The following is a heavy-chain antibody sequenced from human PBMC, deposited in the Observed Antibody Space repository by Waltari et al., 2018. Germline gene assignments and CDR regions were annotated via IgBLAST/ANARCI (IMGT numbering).Heavy chain of an antibody. CDR1: GYPFSDYD. V-gene: IGHV1-8*02. Sequence: QMQLVQSGAEVKKPGASVQVSCKASGYPFSDYDSNWVGQATGHGLEWMGRIKPKNGNKVSAQNFQGRVTITRDPSTSTFYMELSSLRSADAAVYYCARVHYDFWSGYYIWGQGTLVTVPS. D-gene: IGHD3-3*01. CDR2: IKPKNGNK. CDR3: ARVHYDFWSGYYI. J-gene: IGHJ4*02.